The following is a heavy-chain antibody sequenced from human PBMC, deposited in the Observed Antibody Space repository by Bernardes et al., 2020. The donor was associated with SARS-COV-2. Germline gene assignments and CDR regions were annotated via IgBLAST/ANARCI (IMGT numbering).Heavy chain of an antibody. CDR3: ARGEYTYFNFEGTNYNLFYGLDV. CDR2: LYSGDT. V-gene: IGHV3-53*01. CDR1: GFTFSSYW. Sequence: GGSLRLSCAASGFTFSSYWMHWVRQAPGKGLEWVSLLYSGDTYYADSVKGRFTISRDNSENTVYLQMNNVRAEDTAVYYCARGEYTYFNFEGTNYNLFYGLDVWGQGTTVTVSS. D-gene: IGHD5-18*01. J-gene: IGHJ6*02.